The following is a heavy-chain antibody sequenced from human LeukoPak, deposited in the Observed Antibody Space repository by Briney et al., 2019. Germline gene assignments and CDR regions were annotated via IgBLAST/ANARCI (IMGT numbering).Heavy chain of an antibody. D-gene: IGHD3-16*01. CDR1: GGSINSYY. J-gene: IGHJ5*02. Sequence: SETLSLTWTVSGGSINSYYWSWIRQPAGKGLEWIGRIFSSGNTIYNPSLQSRVTMSVDTSKNQFSLRLNSLTAADTAVYYCARSPHRLIGHWFDPWGQGTLVTVSS. CDR2: IFSSGNT. V-gene: IGHV4-4*07. CDR3: ARSPHRLIGHWFDP.